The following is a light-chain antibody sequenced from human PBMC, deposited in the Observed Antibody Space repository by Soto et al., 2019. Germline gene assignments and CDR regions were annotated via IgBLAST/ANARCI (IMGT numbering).Light chain of an antibody. CDR3: QQYGRSRPT. Sequence: EIVLTQSPGTLSVSPGERATLSCRASQSVSSSHLAWYQQKPGQAPRLLIYGASSRATGIPDRFSGSGSGTDFTLTISRLEPEDFAVYYCQQYGRSRPTFGGGTKVEIK. CDR1: QSVSSSH. J-gene: IGKJ4*01. CDR2: GAS. V-gene: IGKV3-20*01.